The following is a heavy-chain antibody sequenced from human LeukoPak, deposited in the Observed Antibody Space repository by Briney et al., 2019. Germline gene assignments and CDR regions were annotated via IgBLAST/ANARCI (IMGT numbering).Heavy chain of an antibody. CDR2: IHYSGST. Sequence: SETLSLTCTVSGGSISSYYRSWIRQPPGKGLEWIGYIHYSGSTNYNPSLKSRVTISVDTSKNQFSLKLSSVTAADTAVYYCARSYDFWSGYYPTSFIPFDYWGQGTLVTVSS. J-gene: IGHJ4*02. V-gene: IGHV4-59*01. CDR3: ARSYDFWSGYYPTSFIPFDY. D-gene: IGHD3-3*01. CDR1: GGSISSYY.